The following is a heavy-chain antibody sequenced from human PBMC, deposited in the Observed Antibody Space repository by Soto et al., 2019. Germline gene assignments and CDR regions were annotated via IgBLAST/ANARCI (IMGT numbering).Heavy chain of an antibody. J-gene: IGHJ4*02. V-gene: IGHV3-74*01. Sequence: PGGSLRLSCAASGFTFSSYWMHWVRQAPGKGLVWVSRINSDGSSTSYADSVKGRFTISRDNAKNTLYLQMNSLRAEDTAVYYCAREIKKVYGDYATLDYWGQGTLVTVSS. CDR3: AREIKKVYGDYATLDY. D-gene: IGHD4-17*01. CDR1: GFTFSSYW. CDR2: INSDGSST.